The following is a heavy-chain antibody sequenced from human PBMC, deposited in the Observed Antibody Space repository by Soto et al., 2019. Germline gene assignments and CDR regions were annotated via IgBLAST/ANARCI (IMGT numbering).Heavy chain of an antibody. J-gene: IGHJ6*02. CDR3: ARDYYDGSGSSTPPYYYYGMDV. Sequence: EASVKVSCTASGGTLSSYAISWVRQAPGQGLEWMGGIIPIFGTANYAQKFQGRVTITADESTSTAYMELSSLRSEDTAVYYCARDYYDGSGSSTPPYYYYGMDVWGQGTTVTVSS. CDR1: GGTLSSYA. CDR2: IIPIFGTA. D-gene: IGHD3-10*01. V-gene: IGHV1-69*13.